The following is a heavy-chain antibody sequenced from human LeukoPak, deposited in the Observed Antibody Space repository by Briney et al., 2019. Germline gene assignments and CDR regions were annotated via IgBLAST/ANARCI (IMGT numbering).Heavy chain of an antibody. J-gene: IGHJ5*02. D-gene: IGHD3-22*01. Sequence: GESLKISCKGSGYSFTTHWIGWVRQMPGKGPEWMGIIYPGDSDTRYSPSFQGQVTISADKSINTAYLQWGSLKASDTAMYYCARHDSSGYSNWFDPWGQGTLVTVSS. CDR1: GYSFTTHW. CDR2: IYPGDSDT. CDR3: ARHDSSGYSNWFDP. V-gene: IGHV5-51*01.